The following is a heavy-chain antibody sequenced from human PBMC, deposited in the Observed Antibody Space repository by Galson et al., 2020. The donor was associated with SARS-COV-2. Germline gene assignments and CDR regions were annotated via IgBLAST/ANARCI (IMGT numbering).Heavy chain of an antibody. Sequence: GESLKISCAASGFTFSSYWMSWVRQAPGKGLEWVANIKQDGSEKYYVDSVKGRFTISRDNAKNSLYLQMNSLRAEDTAVYYCARDLLSFGGEATYYYYGMDVGGQGTTVTVSS. CDR2: IKQDGSEK. D-gene: IGHD2-21*01. J-gene: IGHJ6*01. V-gene: IGHV3-7*01. CDR3: ARDLLSFGGEATYYYYGMDV. CDR1: GFTFSSYW.